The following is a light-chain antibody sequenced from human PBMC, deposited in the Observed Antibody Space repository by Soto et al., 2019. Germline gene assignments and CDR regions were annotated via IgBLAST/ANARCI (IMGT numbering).Light chain of an antibody. V-gene: IGKV3-15*01. CDR3: QQYNNWPPWT. J-gene: IGKJ1*01. Sequence: EIVLTQSPGTLSLSPGERATLSCRASQSVRINYLAWYQQKRGQAPRLLIYAASIRATGIPDRFSGSGSGTEFTLTISGLQSEDFAVYYCQQYNNWPPWTFGQGTKWIS. CDR1: QSVRIN. CDR2: AAS.